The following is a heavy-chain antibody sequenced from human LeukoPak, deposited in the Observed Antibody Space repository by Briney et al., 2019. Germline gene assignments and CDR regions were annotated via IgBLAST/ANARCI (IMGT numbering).Heavy chain of an antibody. Sequence: SETLSLTCAVYGGSFSGYYWSWIRQPPGKGLEWIGEINHSGSTNYNPSLKSRVTISVDTFKNQFSLKLSSVTAADTAVYYCARGVVVSDYWGQGTLVTVSS. CDR2: INHSGST. CDR1: GGSFSGYY. CDR3: ARGVVVSDY. J-gene: IGHJ4*02. V-gene: IGHV4-34*01. D-gene: IGHD3-22*01.